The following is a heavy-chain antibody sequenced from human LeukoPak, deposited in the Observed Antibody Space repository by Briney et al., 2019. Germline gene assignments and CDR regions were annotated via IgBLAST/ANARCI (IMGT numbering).Heavy chain of an antibody. CDR1: GGSFSGYY. V-gene: IGHV4-34*01. CDR2: INHSGST. Sequence: SETLSLTCAVYGGSFSGYYWSWIRQPPGKGLEWIGEINHSGSTNYNPSLKSRVTISVDTFKNQFSLKLSSVTAADTAVYYCARGPGPADYWGQGTLVTVSS. J-gene: IGHJ4*02. CDR3: ARGPGPADY.